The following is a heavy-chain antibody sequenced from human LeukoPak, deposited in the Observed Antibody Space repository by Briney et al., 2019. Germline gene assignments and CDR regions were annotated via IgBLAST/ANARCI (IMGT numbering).Heavy chain of an antibody. Sequence: SETLSLTCTVSGRSISSGGYYWSWIRQHPGKGLEWIGYIYYSGSTYYNPSLKSRVTISVDTSKNQFSLKLSSVTAADTAVYYCARVSFSEYQLLPHSDYWGQGTLVTVSS. V-gene: IGHV4-31*03. CDR3: ARVSFSEYQLLPHSDY. D-gene: IGHD2-2*01. J-gene: IGHJ4*02. CDR2: IYYSGST. CDR1: GRSISSGGYY.